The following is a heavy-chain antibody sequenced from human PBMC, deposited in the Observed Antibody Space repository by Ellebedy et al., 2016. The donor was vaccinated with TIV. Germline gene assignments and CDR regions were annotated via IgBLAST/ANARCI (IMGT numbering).Heavy chain of an antibody. CDR1: GSIFRSYS. J-gene: IGHJ4*02. D-gene: IGHD3-16*01. V-gene: IGHV3-21*05. Sequence: GESLKISCVDSGSIFRSYSMAWVRQAPGKGLESVSYISSTSSFIHYADSVKGRFTISRDNAKNSLYLQMNSLRDEDTAVYYCARDLGLGGDFDYWGQGALVTVSS. CDR2: ISSTSSFI. CDR3: ARDLGLGGDFDY.